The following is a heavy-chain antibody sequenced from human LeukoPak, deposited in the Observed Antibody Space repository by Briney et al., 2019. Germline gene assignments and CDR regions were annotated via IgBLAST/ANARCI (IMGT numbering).Heavy chain of an antibody. J-gene: IGHJ4*02. CDR2: ISDNGGYT. CDR3: AKQLGYCSDGSCYFPY. Sequence: GGSLRLSCAASGFTFSSYVMSWVRQAPGKGLEWVSAISDNGGYTYYADSVQGQFTISRDNSKSTLCLQMNSLRAEDTAVYYCAKQLGYCSDGSCYFPYWGQGTLVTVSS. V-gene: IGHV3-23*01. CDR1: GFTFSSYV. D-gene: IGHD2-15*01.